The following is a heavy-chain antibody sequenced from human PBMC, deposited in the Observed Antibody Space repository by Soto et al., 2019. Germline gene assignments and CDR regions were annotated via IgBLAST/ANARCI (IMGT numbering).Heavy chain of an antibody. V-gene: IGHV4-4*02. D-gene: IGHD3-3*02. J-gene: IGHJ4*02. CDR3: AARHFWSVPWSDRRLDY. CDR2: IPHSVST. Sequence: QVQLQESGPGLVKPSGTLSLTCAVSGDSINSSHWWNWVRQPPGKGLEWIGQIPHSVSTNYNPSHTSRVNISVHKAKNHFSLKLTSVNASDTAVYSCAARHFWSVPWSDRRLDYCVQGTLVSVSS. CDR1: GDSINSSHW.